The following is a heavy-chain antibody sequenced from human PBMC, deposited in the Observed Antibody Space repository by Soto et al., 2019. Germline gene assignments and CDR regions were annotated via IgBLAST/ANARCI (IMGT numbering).Heavy chain of an antibody. J-gene: IGHJ5*02. V-gene: IGHV4-59*01. CDR3: ARQLSTRYWFDP. CDR2: IYYSGST. CDR1: GGSISSYY. D-gene: IGHD3-16*02. Sequence: SETLSLTCTVSGGSISSYYWSWIRQPPGKGLEWIGYIYYSGSTNYNPSLKSRVTISVDTSKNQFSLKLSSVTAADTAVYYCARQLSTRYWFDPWGQGTLVTVSS.